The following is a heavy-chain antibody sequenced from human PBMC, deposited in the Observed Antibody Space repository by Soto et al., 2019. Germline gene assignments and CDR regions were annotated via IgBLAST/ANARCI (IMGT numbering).Heavy chain of an antibody. CDR2: ISTSTGLT. V-gene: IGHV1-18*01. J-gene: IGHJ4*02. D-gene: IGHD3-16*01. CDR1: GYSFTAYA. Sequence: QVQLLQSGAEVKKPGASVKVSCKTSGYSFTAYAIIWMRQAPGQGLERVGWISTSTGLTSYAQELQGRVAETMDTSTNPAYIELTSLRSDDTAVYYCAREKNWGCEYWGQGTLITVSS. CDR3: AREKNWGCEY.